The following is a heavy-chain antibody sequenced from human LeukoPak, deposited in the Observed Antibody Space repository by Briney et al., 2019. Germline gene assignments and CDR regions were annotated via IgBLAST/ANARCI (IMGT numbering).Heavy chain of an antibody. CDR2: IYYSGST. CDR3: ARHSWYYYGSGSYSSKIWDY. D-gene: IGHD3-10*01. J-gene: IGHJ4*02. Sequence: PSETLSLTCAVYGGSFSSYYWGWIRQPPGKGLEWIGSIYYSGSTYYNPSLKSRVTISVDTSKNQFSLKLSSVTAADTAVYYCARHSWYYYGSGSYSSKIWDYWGQGTLVTVSS. V-gene: IGHV4-39*01. CDR1: GGSFSSYY.